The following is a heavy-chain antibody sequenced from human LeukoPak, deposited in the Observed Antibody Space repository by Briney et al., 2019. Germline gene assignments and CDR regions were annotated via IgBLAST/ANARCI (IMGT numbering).Heavy chain of an antibody. CDR3: ARDQGAWFGELDFDY. V-gene: IGHV3-23*01. CDR1: GFTFSSYG. J-gene: IGHJ4*02. CDR2: ISGNGGST. D-gene: IGHD3-10*01. Sequence: GGSLRLSCTASGFTFSSYGMDWVRQAPGKGLEWVSVISGNGGSTYYAESVKGRFTISRDNANNSLYLQMNSLRAEDTAVYYCARDQGAWFGELDFDYWGQGTLVTVSS.